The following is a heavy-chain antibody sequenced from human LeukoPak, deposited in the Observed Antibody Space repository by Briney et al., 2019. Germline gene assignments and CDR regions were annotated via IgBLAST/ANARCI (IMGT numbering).Heavy chain of an antibody. CDR1: GYTLTSYY. CDR3: ARDQVKFYYGSGSYNWFDP. Sequence: ASVKVSRKASGYTLTSYYMHWVRQAPGQGLEWMGIINPSGGSTSYAQKFQGRVTMTRDMSTSTVYMELSSLRSEDTAVYYCARDQVKFYYGSGSYNWFDPWGQGTLVTVSS. CDR2: INPSGGST. J-gene: IGHJ5*02. D-gene: IGHD3-10*01. V-gene: IGHV1-46*01.